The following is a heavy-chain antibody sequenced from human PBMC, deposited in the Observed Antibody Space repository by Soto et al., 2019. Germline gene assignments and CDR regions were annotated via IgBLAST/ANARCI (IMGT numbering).Heavy chain of an antibody. CDR2: IYYSGST. CDR1: GGSISSSSYY. Sequence: SETLSLTCTVSGGSISSSSYYWGWIRQPPGKGLEWIGSIYYSGSTYYNPSLKSRVTISVDTSKNQFSLKLSSVTAADTAVYYCASGSYYYYGMDVWGQGTTVTVSS. D-gene: IGHD1-26*01. J-gene: IGHJ6*02. V-gene: IGHV4-39*01. CDR3: ASGSYYYYGMDV.